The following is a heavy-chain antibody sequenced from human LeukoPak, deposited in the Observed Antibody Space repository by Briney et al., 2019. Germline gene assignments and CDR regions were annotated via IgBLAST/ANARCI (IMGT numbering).Heavy chain of an antibody. CDR2: IYYSGST. CDR3: ARGHVVVPAYYFDY. D-gene: IGHD2-2*01. V-gene: IGHV4-39*07. CDR1: GGSISSSSYY. J-gene: IGHJ4*02. Sequence: PETLSLTCTVSGGSISSSSYYWGWIRQPPGKGLEWIGSIYYSGSTYYNPSLKSRVTISVDTSKNQFSLKLSSVTAADTAVYYCARGHVVVPAYYFDYWGQGTLVTVSS.